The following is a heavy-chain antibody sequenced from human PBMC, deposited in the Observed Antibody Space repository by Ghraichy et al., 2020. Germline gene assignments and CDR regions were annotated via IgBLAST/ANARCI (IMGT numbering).Heavy chain of an antibody. D-gene: IGHD5-18*01. CDR3: ARQAIQPWLYDY. J-gene: IGHJ4*02. CDR1: GGSISSSSYY. CDR2: IYYSGST. Sequence: SQTLSLTCTVSGGSISSSSYYWGWIRQPPGKGLEWIGSIYYSGSTYYNPSLKSRVTISVGTSKNQFSLKLSSVTAADTAVYYCARQAIQPWLYDYWGQGTLVTVSS. V-gene: IGHV4-39*01.